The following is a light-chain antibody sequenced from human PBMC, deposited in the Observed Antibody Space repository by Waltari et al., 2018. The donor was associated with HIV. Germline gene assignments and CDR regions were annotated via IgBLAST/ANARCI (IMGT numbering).Light chain of an antibody. CDR3: QSYDSSLTTTV. J-gene: IGLJ2*01. CDR1: KSNTGAGYE. Sequence: QSVLTQPPSVSGDPGQRVTISCTGSKSNTGAGYEVHWYQQVPGTAPKLLIYGNNTRASGVPDRFSGSKSGTSASLAISGLQAEDEAEYHCQSYDSSLTTTVFGGGTKLTVL. CDR2: GNN. V-gene: IGLV1-40*01.